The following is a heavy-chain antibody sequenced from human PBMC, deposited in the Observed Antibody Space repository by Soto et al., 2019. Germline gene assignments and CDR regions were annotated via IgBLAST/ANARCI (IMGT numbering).Heavy chain of an antibody. Sequence: ASVKVSCKASGYTFTSYGISWVRQAPGQGLEWMGWISAYNGNTNYAQKLQGRVTMTTDTSTSTAYMELRSLRSDDTAVYYCARDREASEWYYYYYGMEVWGQGTTVTVS. CDR2: ISAYNGNT. V-gene: IGHV1-18*01. D-gene: IGHD2-8*01. CDR1: GYTFTSYG. CDR3: ARDREASEWYYYYYGMEV. J-gene: IGHJ6*02.